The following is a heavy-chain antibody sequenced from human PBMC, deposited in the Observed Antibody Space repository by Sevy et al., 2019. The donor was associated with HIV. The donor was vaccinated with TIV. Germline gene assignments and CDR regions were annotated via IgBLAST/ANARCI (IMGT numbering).Heavy chain of an antibody. CDR2: ITPNNGNT. D-gene: IGHD1-26*01. J-gene: IGHJ1*01. CDR1: GYTFTNCH. V-gene: IGHV1-18*01. Sequence: ASVKVSCKASGYTFTNCHITWVRQAPGQGLEWMGWITPNNGNTNYARRLQGRVTMTTDTSTATAYMELRNLRSDDTAVYFCARAPSGSQGPGQYFHHWGQGTLVTVSS. CDR3: ARAPSGSQGPGQYFHH.